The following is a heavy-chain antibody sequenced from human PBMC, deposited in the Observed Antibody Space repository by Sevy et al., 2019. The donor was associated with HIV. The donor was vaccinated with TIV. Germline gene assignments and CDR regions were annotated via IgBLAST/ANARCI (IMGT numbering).Heavy chain of an antibody. J-gene: IGHJ5*02. V-gene: IGHV3-30*02. CDR3: ARDRFCTYTDCYNWFDP. D-gene: IGHD2-8*01. CDR2: ISFDGTLE. CDR1: GFMFSTFG. Sequence: GGSLRLSCAASGFMFSTFGMHWVRQAPGKGLEWVAFISFDGTLENYADSIKGRFIISRDNSKNTLYLEMSSMRTEDTAVDYCARDRFCTYTDCYNWFDPWGQGTPVTVSS.